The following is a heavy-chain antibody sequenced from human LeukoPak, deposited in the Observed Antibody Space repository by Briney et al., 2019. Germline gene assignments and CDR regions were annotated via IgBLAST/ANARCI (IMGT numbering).Heavy chain of an antibody. CDR2: ISGSGGST. D-gene: IGHD6-6*01. J-gene: IGHJ6*03. CDR1: GFTFSSYA. CDR3: AKVLAARTRYYYYYMDV. V-gene: IGHV3-23*01. Sequence: GGSLRLSCAASGFTFSSYAMSWVRQAPGKGLEWVSAISGSGGSTYYADSAKGRFTISRDNSKNTLYLQMNSLRAEDTAVYYCAKVLAARTRYYYYYMDVWGKGTTVTVSS.